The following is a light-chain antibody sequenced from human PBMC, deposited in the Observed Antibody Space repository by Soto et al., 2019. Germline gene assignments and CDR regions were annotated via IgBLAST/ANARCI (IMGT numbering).Light chain of an antibody. CDR1: SSDVGGYNY. CDR2: EVS. J-gene: IGLJ2*01. V-gene: IGLV2-8*01. Sequence: SALTQPPSASGSPGQSVTISCTGTSSDVGGYNYVSWYQQHPGKAPKLMIYEVSKRPSGVPDRFSGSKSGNTASLTVSGLQAEDEADYYCSSHAGSNKVFGGGTQLTVL. CDR3: SSHAGSNKV.